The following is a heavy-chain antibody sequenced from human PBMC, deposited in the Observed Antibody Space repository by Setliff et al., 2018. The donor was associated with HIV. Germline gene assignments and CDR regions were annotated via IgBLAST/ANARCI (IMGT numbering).Heavy chain of an antibody. J-gene: IGHJ4*02. D-gene: IGHD3-22*01. CDR1: GYSFTNYW. CDR2: IYPGDSDT. V-gene: IGHV5-51*01. CDR3: ARLSGLYYYDTSGYYYGHYFDY. Sequence: PGESLKISCKGYGYSFTNYWIGWVRQMPGKGLEWMGIIYPGDSDTRYSPSFQGQVTISADKSISTAYLQWSNLKASDTAMYYCARLSGLYYYDTSGYYYGHYFDYWGQGTLVTVPQ.